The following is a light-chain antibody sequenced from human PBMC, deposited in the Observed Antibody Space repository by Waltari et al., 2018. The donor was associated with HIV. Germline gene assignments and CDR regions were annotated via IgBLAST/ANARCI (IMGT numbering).Light chain of an antibody. CDR3: QHYHSDPPT. Sequence: IRMTQSPSSFSASIGDRVTITCRASQGISNSVAWYQQKPGAAPKLMIYDASVLQSGVPARFSGGGSGSDFSLTISCLQSEDFATYYCQHYHSDPPTFGPGTRVEI. CDR2: DAS. CDR1: QGISNS. J-gene: IGKJ1*01. V-gene: IGKV1-8*01.